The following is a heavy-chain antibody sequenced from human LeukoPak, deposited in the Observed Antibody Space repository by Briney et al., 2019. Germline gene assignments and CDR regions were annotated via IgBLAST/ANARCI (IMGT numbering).Heavy chain of an antibody. CDR3: GRDLGGRSGY. CDR2: ISEGGSIT. V-gene: IGHV3-74*01. CDR1: GFTFRTYW. Sequence: GGSLRLSCAVSGFTFRTYWMHWVRQVPGEGLVWVSRISEGGSITNYADSVKGRFSISRDNAKNTLYLQMNSLRAEDTAVYYCGRDLGGRSGYWGQGTLVTVSS. J-gene: IGHJ4*02. D-gene: IGHD1-26*01.